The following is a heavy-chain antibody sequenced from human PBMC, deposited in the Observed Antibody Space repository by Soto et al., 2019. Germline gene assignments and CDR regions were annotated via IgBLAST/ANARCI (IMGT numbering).Heavy chain of an antibody. CDR3: ARHFPYYYDSSGYYGLYYYYYGMDV. D-gene: IGHD3-22*01. J-gene: IGHJ6*02. Sequence: PSETLSLTCTVSGGSISSRNFCWSWIRQHPGKAPEWIGYIYYSGSTYYNPSLKSRVTISVDTSKNQFSLKLSSVTAADTAVYYCARHFPYYYDSSGYYGLYYYYYGMDVWGQGTTVTVSS. V-gene: IGHV4-39*01. CDR2: IYYSGST. CDR1: GGSISSRNFC.